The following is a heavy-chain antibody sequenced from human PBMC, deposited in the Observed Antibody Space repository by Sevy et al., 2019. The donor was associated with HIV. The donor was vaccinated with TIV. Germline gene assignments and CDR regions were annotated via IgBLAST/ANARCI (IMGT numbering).Heavy chain of an antibody. J-gene: IGHJ6*02. Sequence: GGSLRLSCAASGFTFSSYGMHWVRQAPGKGLEWVAVILYDGSNKYYADSVKGRFTISRDNSKNTLYLQMNSLRAEDTAVYYCAKERLARITIFGGYGMDVWGQGTTVTVSS. CDR2: ILYDGSNK. V-gene: IGHV3-30*18. CDR1: GFTFSSYG. D-gene: IGHD3-3*01. CDR3: AKERLARITIFGGYGMDV.